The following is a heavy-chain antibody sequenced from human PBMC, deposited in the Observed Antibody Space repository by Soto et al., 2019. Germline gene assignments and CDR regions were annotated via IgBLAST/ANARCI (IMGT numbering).Heavy chain of an antibody. V-gene: IGHV3-48*03. Sequence: PGGSLSLACAASAFTLISYEMKCVSQAQGKGLEWVSYISSSGSTIYYADSVKGRFTISRDNAKNSLYLQMNSLRAEDTAVYYCAKYYDFWSGRPMNVWGQGTTVTV. J-gene: IGHJ6*02. CDR1: AFTLISYE. CDR3: AKYYDFWSGRPMNV. CDR2: ISSSGSTI. D-gene: IGHD3-3*01.